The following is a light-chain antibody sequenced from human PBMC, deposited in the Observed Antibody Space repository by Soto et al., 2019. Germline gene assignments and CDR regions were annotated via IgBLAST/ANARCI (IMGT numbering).Light chain of an antibody. J-gene: IGLJ1*01. Sequence: QSVLTQPASVSGSPGQSITISCTGTSSDVGGYNYVSWYQQHPGKAPKLMIYDVSNRPSGVSNRFSGSKSGNTASLTISGLQAEYEADYYCSSYTSSSTYVFGTGNKLTVL. CDR3: SSYTSSSTYV. CDR2: DVS. V-gene: IGLV2-14*01. CDR1: SSDVGGYNY.